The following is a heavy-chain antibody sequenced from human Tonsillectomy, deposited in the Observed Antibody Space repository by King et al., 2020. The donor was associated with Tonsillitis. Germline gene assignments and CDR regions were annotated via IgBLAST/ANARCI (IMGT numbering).Heavy chain of an antibody. CDR2: IYPRGST. Sequence: VQLQESGPGLVKPSQTLSLTCTVSGGSSSSGRYYWSWIRQPAGKGLEWIGRIYPRGSTNYNPSLKSRVPMSVDTSKNQFSLKVASVTAADTAVYYCSRASAREDAFDIWGQGTMVTVSS. CDR3: SRASAREDAFDI. J-gene: IGHJ3*02. CDR1: GGSSSSGRYY. V-gene: IGHV4-61*02.